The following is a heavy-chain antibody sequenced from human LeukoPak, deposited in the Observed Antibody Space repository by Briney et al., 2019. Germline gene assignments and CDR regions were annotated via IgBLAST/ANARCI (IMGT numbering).Heavy chain of an antibody. CDR2: ISYSGST. J-gene: IGHJ4*02. D-gene: IGHD1-26*01. V-gene: IGHV4-59*01. CDR1: GGPISSYY. CDR3: ARMYSGTSYYFDY. Sequence: PSETLSLTCTVSGGPISSYYWSWIRQPPGKGLEWIGYISYSGSTKYNPSLKSRVTMSVDTSKNQFSLKLNSVTAADTAVYYCARMYSGTSYYFDYWGQGTLVTVSS.